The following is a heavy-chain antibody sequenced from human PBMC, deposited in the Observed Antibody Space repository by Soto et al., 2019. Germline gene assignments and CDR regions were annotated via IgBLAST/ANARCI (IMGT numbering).Heavy chain of an antibody. CDR2: INPNSGDA. CDR1: GYTFTGYY. V-gene: IGHV1-2*02. D-gene: IGHD6-6*01. Sequence: ASVKVSCKTPGYTFTGYYIHWVRQAPGQGLEWMGWINPNSGDARYAQKFQGRVTMTRDPSTAYMQLSTLSSDDTAVYYCARSLSTIGARPDYWGQGTLVTVSS. J-gene: IGHJ4*02. CDR3: ARSLSTIGARPDY.